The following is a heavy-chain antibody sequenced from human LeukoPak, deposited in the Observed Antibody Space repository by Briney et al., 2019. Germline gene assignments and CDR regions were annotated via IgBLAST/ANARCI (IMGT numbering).Heavy chain of an antibody. J-gene: IGHJ4*02. V-gene: IGHV3-72*01. CDR3: TREFDY. Sequence: GGSLRLSCAVSGFTFSDYYMGWVRQAPGKGLEWVGRTANKADRYVTEYVASVKGRFTISRDDSKNSLYLQMNSLETEDTAVYYCTREFDYWGQGTLVTVSS. CDR1: GFTFSDYY. CDR2: TANKADRYVT.